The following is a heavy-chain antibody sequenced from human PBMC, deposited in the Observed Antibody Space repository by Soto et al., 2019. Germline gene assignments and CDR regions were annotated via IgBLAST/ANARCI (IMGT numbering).Heavy chain of an antibody. Sequence: ASVKVSCKASGYTFTSYGISWVRQAPGQGLEWMGWISAYNGNTNYAQKLQGRVTMTTDTSTSTAYMELRSLRFDDTAVYYCVRVDRYLGHAFDIWGQGTMVTVSS. V-gene: IGHV1-18*01. CDR1: GYTFTSYG. D-gene: IGHD3-9*01. CDR3: VRVDRYLGHAFDI. J-gene: IGHJ3*02. CDR2: ISAYNGNT.